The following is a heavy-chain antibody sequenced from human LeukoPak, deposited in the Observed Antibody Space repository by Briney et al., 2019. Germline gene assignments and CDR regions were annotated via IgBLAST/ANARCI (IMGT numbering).Heavy chain of an antibody. V-gene: IGHV3-30*04. D-gene: IGHD2/OR15-2a*01. CDR2: ISYDGSNK. CDR1: GFTFSSYA. J-gene: IGHJ6*03. Sequence: GGSLRLSCAASGFTFSSYAMHWVRQAPGKGLEWVAVISYDGSNKYYADSVKGRFTISRDNSKNTLYLQMNSLRAEDTAVYYCAKDLSSYYYYMDVWGKGTTVTISS. CDR3: AKDLSSYYYYMDV.